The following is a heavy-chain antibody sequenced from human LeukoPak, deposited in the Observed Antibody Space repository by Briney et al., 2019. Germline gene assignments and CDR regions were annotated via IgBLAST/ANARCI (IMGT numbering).Heavy chain of an antibody. CDR3: ASRVGPHSGYGHDAFDI. CDR2: INGNSDTI. CDR1: DFPFNPYT. J-gene: IGHJ3*02. V-gene: IGHV3-48*04. Sequence: GGSLRLSCTASDFPFNPYTMHWVRQAPGKGLEWISYINGNSDTIYYADSVEGRFTISRDNAKNSLYLQMNSLRAEDTAVYYCASRVGPHSGYGHDAFDIWGQGTMVTVSS. D-gene: IGHD5-12*01.